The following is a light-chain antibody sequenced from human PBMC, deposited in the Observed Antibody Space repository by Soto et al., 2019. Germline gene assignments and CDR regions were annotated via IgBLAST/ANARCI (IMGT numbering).Light chain of an antibody. J-gene: IGKJ1*01. Sequence: DLQMTQSPSSLSASVGEKVTITCRASQAISNSLAWYHQRPGEAPKLLVYAASTLQTGVSSHFSGGGSGTHFTLTIDSLQPGDVGAYYCQKCDSAPRTFGRGTTVEI. CDR3: QKCDSAPRT. CDR2: AAS. V-gene: IGKV1-27*01. CDR1: QAISNS.